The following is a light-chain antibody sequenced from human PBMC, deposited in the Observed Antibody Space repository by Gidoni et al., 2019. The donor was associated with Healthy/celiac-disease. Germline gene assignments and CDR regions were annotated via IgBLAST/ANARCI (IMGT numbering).Light chain of an antibody. J-gene: IGLJ2*01. CDR2: DNN. V-gene: IGLV1-51*01. CDR3: GTWESSLSAEVV. Sequence: QSVLPQPPSVSAAPRPKVTISCSGSSSNIGNNSVSWYQHLPGTAPKLLIYDNNKRPSGMPDRFSGSKSGTSATLGSTGLQTGDEADYYCGTWESSLSAEVVFGGGTKLTVL. CDR1: SSNIGNNS.